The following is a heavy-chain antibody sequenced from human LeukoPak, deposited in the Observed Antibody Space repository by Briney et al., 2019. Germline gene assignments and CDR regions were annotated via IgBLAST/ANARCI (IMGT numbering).Heavy chain of an antibody. J-gene: IGHJ4*02. CDR2: INPNSGGT. CDR1: GYTFTGYY. D-gene: IGHD6-19*01. V-gene: IGHV1-2*02. Sequence: ASVKVSRKASGYTFTGYYMHWVRQAPGQVLEWMGWINPNSGGTNYAQKFQGRVTMTRDTSISTAYMELSRLRSDDTAVYYCAREPSRSSGWYHRDWGQGTLVTVSS. CDR3: AREPSRSSGWYHRD.